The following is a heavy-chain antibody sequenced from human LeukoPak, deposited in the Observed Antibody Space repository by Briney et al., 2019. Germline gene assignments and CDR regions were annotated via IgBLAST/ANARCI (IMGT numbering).Heavy chain of an antibody. J-gene: IGHJ1*01. D-gene: IGHD1-26*01. CDR1: GGTFSSYA. V-gene: IGHV1-69*04. CDR2: IIPILGIA. Sequence: SVKVSCKASGGTFSSYAISWVRQAPGQGLEWMGRIIPILGIANYAQKFQGRVTITADKSTSTAYMELSSLRSEDTAVYYCVSSAGSGSSEYFQHWGQGTLVTVSS. CDR3: VSSAGSGSSEYFQH.